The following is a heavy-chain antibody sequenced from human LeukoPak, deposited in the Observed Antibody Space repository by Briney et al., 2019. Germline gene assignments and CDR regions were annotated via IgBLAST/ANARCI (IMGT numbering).Heavy chain of an antibody. D-gene: IGHD1-26*01. V-gene: IGHV3-7*01. CDR2: IKQDGSEK. CDR1: GFTFSSYA. J-gene: IGHJ6*02. Sequence: PGRSLRLSCAASGFTFSSYAMHWVRQAPGKGLEWVANIKQDGSEKYYVDSVKGRFTISRDNAKNSLYLQMNSLRAEDTAVYYCAREGGGYYGMDVWGQGTTVTVSS. CDR3: AREGGGYYGMDV.